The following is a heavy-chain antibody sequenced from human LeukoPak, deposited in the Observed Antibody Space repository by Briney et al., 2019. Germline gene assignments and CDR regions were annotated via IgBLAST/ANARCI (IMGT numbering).Heavy chain of an antibody. V-gene: IGHV3-23*01. CDR2: ISGSGGST. Sequence: GGSLRLSCAASGFSFSNYAMNWVRQAPGKGLEWVSRISGSGGSTYYADSVKGRFTISRDNSKNTLYLQMNSLRAEDTAVYYCAKEVLWFGEFDYWGQGTLVTVSS. J-gene: IGHJ4*02. CDR3: AKEVLWFGEFDY. D-gene: IGHD3-10*01. CDR1: GFSFSNYA.